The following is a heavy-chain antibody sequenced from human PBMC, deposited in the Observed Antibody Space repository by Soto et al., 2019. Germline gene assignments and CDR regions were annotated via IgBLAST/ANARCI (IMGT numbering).Heavy chain of an antibody. CDR1: GGSISSGGYY. CDR2: IYYSGAT. J-gene: IGHJ6*02. V-gene: IGHV4-31*03. Sequence: SETLSLTCTVSGGSISSGGYYWSWIRQHPGKGLEWIGYIYYSGATYYNPSLKGRVTISVDTSKNQFSLKLSSVTAADTAVYYCARGGLGYCSGGSCYSAELSRYYYGMDGRGQATTVTVSS. D-gene: IGHD2-15*01. CDR3: ARGGLGYCSGGSCYSAELSRYYYGMDG.